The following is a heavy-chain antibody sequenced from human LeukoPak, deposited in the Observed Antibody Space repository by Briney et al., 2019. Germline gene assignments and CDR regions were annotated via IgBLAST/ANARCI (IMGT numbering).Heavy chain of an antibody. CDR1: GGSIRSGSYY. D-gene: IGHD3-10*01. Sequence: SQTLSLTCTVSGGSIRSGSYYWSWIRQPAGKGLEWIGRIYTSGSTNYNPSLKSRVTISVDTSKNQFSLKLSSVTAADTAVYYCARDLWGSGIDNWGQGTLVTVSS. CDR3: ARDLWGSGIDN. CDR2: IYTSGST. V-gene: IGHV4-61*02. J-gene: IGHJ4*02.